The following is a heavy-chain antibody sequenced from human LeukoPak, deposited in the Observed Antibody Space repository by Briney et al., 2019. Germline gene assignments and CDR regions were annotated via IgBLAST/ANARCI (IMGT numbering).Heavy chain of an antibody. D-gene: IGHD4-23*01. V-gene: IGHV3-30*03. J-gene: IGHJ3*02. CDR1: GFTFSSYG. CDR3: ARDDGGNPNDAFDI. Sequence: GGSLRLSCAASGFTFSSYGMHWVRQAPGKGLEWVAVISYDGSNKYYADSVRGRFTISRDNSKNTLYLQMNSLRAEDTAVYYCARDDGGNPNDAFDIWGQGTMVTVSS. CDR2: ISYDGSNK.